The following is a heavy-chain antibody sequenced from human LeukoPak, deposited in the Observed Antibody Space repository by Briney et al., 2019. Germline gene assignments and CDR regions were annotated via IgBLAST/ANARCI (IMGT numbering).Heavy chain of an antibody. CDR3: ARHTGPLREVARLDY. D-gene: IGHD3-10*01. CDR2: IYPGDSDT. Sequence: PGESLKISCKGSGYSFTTYWIGWVRQMPGKGLEWMGIIYPGDSDTRYSPSFQGQVTISADKSISTAYLQWSSLKASDTAMYYCARHTGPLREVARLDYWGQGTLVTVSS. CDR1: GYSFTTYW. V-gene: IGHV5-51*01. J-gene: IGHJ4*02.